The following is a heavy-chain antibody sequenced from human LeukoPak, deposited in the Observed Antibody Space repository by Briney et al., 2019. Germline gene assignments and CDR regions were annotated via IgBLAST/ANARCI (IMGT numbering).Heavy chain of an antibody. CDR3: ASYDYVWGSLDF. V-gene: IGHV4-61*01. J-gene: IGHJ4*02. CDR2: IYHTGST. CDR1: GASVRSGSYY. Sequence: SETLSLTCTVSGASVRSGSYYWTWIRQPPGEGLEWIGGIYHTGSTNYNPSLKSRVTFSLDKSKNHFALKLTSVTVADTAIYYCASYDYVWGSLDFWGQGTLVPVSS. D-gene: IGHD3-16*01.